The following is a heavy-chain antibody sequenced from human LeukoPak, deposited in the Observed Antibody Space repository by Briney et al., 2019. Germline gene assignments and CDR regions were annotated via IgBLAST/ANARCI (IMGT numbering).Heavy chain of an antibody. D-gene: IGHD3-22*01. CDR2: ISGSGGST. J-gene: IGHJ4*02. CDR1: GFTFSSYG. V-gene: IGHV3-23*01. Sequence: GGSLRLPCSASGFTFSSYGMSWVRQAPGKGLEWVSAISGSGGSTYYADSVKGRFTISRDNSKNTLYLQMNSLRAEDTAVYYCARSLGSSGYQDYWGQGTLVTVSS. CDR3: ARSLGSSGYQDY.